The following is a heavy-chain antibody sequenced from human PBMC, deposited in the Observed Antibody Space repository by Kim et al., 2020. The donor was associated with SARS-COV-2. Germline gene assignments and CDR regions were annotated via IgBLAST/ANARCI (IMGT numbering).Heavy chain of an antibody. J-gene: IGHJ4*02. V-gene: IGHV3-7*01. CDR3: ARDGSRGRIAYCGGDCYWEY. D-gene: IGHD2-21*02. CDR1: GFTFSSYW. Sequence: GGSLRLSCAASGFTFSSYWMSWVRQAPGKGLEWVANIKQDGSEKYYVDSVKGRFTISRDNAKNSLYLQMNSLRAEDTAVYYCARDGSRGRIAYCGGDCYWEYWGQGTLVTVSS. CDR2: IKQDGSEK.